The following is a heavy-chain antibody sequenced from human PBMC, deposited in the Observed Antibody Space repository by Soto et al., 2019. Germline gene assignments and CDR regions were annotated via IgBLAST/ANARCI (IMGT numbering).Heavy chain of an antibody. CDR3: AKETVRGVIDYYYGMDV. J-gene: IGHJ6*02. V-gene: IGHV3-30*18. Sequence: QVQLVESGGGVVQPGRSLRLSCAASGFTFSSYGMHWVRQAPGKGLEWVAVISYDGSNKYYADSVKGRFTISRDNSKNSLYLQMNSLRAEDTAVYYCAKETVRGVIDYYYGMDVWGQGTTVTVSS. CDR1: GFTFSSYG. D-gene: IGHD3-10*01. CDR2: ISYDGSNK.